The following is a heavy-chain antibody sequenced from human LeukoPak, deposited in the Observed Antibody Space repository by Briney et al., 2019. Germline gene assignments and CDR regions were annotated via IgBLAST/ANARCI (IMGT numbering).Heavy chain of an antibody. D-gene: IGHD2-21*01. CDR1: GFTFRHFW. J-gene: IGHJ3*02. CDR3: VRDLFPDAFDI. Sequence: GSLRLSCAASGFTFRHFWMHWVRQAPGKGLVWVSRISGDGGSTVYADSVKGRFTISRDNAKNTLYLQMNSLRGDDTALYYCVRDLFPDAFDIWGQGTMVTVFS. V-gene: IGHV3-74*01. CDR2: ISGDGGST.